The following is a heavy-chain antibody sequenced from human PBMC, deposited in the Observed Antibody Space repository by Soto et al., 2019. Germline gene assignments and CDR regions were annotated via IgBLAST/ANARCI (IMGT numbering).Heavy chain of an antibody. CDR2: IYYSGST. V-gene: IGHV4-31*03. D-gene: IGHD3-10*01. Sequence: SETLSLTGTVSGGSISSGGYYWSWIRQHPGKGLEWIGYIYYSGSTYYNPSLKSRVTISVDTSKNQFSLKLSSVTAADTAVYYCAKGGSGSYSNAFDIWGQGTMVTVS. CDR3: AKGGSGSYSNAFDI. CDR1: GGSISSGGYY. J-gene: IGHJ3*02.